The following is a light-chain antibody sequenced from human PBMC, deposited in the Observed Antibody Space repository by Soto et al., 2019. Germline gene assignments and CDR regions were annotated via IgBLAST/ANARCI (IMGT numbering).Light chain of an antibody. CDR2: EVS. J-gene: IGLJ3*02. V-gene: IGLV2-14*01. CDR3: ASWDASLNGWV. Sequence: QSALTQPASVSGSPGQSITISCTGTSSDVGKYNYVSWYQQHPAKAPKLMIFEVSNRPSGVSNRFSGSKSGNTASLTISGLQSEDEADYYCASWDASLNGWVFGGGTKLTVL. CDR1: SSDVGKYNY.